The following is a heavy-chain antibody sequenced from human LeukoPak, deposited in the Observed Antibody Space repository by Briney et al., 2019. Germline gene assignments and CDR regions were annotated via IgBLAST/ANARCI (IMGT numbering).Heavy chain of an antibody. CDR1: GGSISSDY. J-gene: IGHJ6*02. V-gene: IGHV4-59*01. CDR2: IYYSVGT. D-gene: IGHD3-3*01. Sequence: SETLSLTCTVSGGSISSDYWSCIRQPPGKGLEWIGCIYYSVGTHYNPSLKRRVTISVDTSKNQFSLKLSSVTAADTAVYYCARAIPTYDFWSGYYTGTDYYGMDVWGQGTTVTVSS. CDR3: ARAIPTYDFWSGYYTGTDYYGMDV.